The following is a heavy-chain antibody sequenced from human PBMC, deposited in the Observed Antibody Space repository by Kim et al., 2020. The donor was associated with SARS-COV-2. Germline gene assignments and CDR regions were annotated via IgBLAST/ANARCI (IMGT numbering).Heavy chain of an antibody. CDR3: ALSGREAFDI. CDR2: DT. V-gene: IGHV3-13*01. Sequence: DTYYPGSVKSRFTNTRENAKNSLYLQMNSLRAGDTAVYYGALSGREAFDIWGQGTMVTVSS. J-gene: IGHJ3*02. D-gene: IGHD1-26*01.